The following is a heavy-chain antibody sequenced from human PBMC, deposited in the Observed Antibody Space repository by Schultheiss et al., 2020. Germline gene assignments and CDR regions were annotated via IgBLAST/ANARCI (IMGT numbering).Heavy chain of an antibody. J-gene: IGHJ4*02. CDR2: IKSKTDGGTT. V-gene: IGHV3-15*01. Sequence: GGSLRLSCTASGFNFSSYWMSWVRQAPGKGLEWVGRIKSKTDGGTTDYAAPVKVRFTIYSDDSKITLYMKRNSLKTADISVYYCTPDHDTAMARGYWGQGILVTVSS. CDR1: GFNFSSYW. CDR3: TPDHDTAMARGY. D-gene: IGHD5-18*01.